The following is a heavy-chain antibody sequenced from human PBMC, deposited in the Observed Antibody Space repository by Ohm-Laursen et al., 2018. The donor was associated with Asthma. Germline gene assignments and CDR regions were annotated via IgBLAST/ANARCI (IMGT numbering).Heavy chain of an antibody. CDR1: GYTFTSYD. Sequence: ASVKVSCKASGYTFTSYDINWVRQATGQGLEWMGWMNPNSGNTGYAQKFQGRVTMTRNTSISTAYMELSSLRSEDTAVYYCARGQDYDFWSGPTYGMDVWGQGTTVTVSS. CDR3: ARGQDYDFWSGPTYGMDV. CDR2: MNPNSGNT. D-gene: IGHD3-3*01. J-gene: IGHJ6*02. V-gene: IGHV1-8*01.